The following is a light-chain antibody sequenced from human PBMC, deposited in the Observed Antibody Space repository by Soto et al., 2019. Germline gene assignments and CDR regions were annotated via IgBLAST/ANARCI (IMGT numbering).Light chain of an antibody. CDR3: QQYVSSPLT. CDR2: GAS. CDR1: ESVSDNY. V-gene: IGKV3-20*01. J-gene: IGKJ4*01. Sequence: EIVLTQSPGTLSLSPGERATLSCRASESVSDNYLAWYQQRSGQAPRLVIYGASSRASAVPDRFSGSGSGADFTLTISRLEPVDFAVYYCQQYVSSPLTFGGGTKVEIK.